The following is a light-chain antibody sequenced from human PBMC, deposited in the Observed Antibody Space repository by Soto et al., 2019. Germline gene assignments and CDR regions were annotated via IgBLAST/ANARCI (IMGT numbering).Light chain of an antibody. Sequence: IQMTQSPSSLSASVGDRVTITCQASQDIKNYLIWYQQKPGKAPKLLIYDASTLRTGVSSRFSGSGSGTHFTLTISSLQPEDIATYYCQQFDSVPCTFGQGTKLEIK. J-gene: IGKJ2*02. CDR3: QQFDSVPCT. CDR2: DAS. CDR1: QDIKNY. V-gene: IGKV1-33*01.